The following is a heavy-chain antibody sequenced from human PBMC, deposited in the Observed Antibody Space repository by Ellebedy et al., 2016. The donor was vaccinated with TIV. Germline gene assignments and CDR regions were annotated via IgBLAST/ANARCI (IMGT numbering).Heavy chain of an antibody. CDR1: GGSFSSYY. V-gene: IGHV4-4*07. CDR3: ARLRQSRDRRHWYLDL. D-gene: IGHD1-14*01. Sequence: SETLSLTXTVSGGSFSSYYWSWIRQPPGKGLEWIGRIYKGGSTTYNPSLKNRVTMSVDASTTQLSLNLSSVTAADTAVYFCARLRQSRDRRHWYLDLWGRGTLVTVSS. J-gene: IGHJ2*01. CDR2: IYKGGST.